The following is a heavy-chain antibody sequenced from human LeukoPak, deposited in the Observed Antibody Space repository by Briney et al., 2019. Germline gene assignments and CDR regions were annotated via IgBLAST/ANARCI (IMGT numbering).Heavy chain of an antibody. J-gene: IGHJ4*02. CDR1: RYSISSGYY. CDR2: IYHSGST. D-gene: IGHD3-3*01. V-gene: IGHV4-38-2*02. Sequence: SETLSLTCTVFRYSISSGYYWGWIRQPPGKGLEWIGSIYHSGSTYYNPSLKSRVTISVDTSKNQFSLKLSSVTAADTAVYYCARGGAIFGVVITMDPIDYWGQGTLVTVSS. CDR3: ARGGAIFGVVITMDPIDY.